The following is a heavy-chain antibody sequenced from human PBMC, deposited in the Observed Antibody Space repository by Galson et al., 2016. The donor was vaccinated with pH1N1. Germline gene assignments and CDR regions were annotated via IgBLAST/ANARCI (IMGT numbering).Heavy chain of an antibody. D-gene: IGHD3-22*01. V-gene: IGHV1-69*05. CDR2: IMPIFDKP. J-gene: IGHJ2*01. CDR1: GDIFINYP. Sequence: SVKVSCKASGDIFINYPISWVRQAPGQGLEWMGGIMPIFDKPTYAQKFQGRVTITTDKSTSTTYMVLSSLRSEDTAVYYCARGGGTYYQTYWYFNLWGRGTLVTVSS. CDR3: ARGGGTYYQTYWYFNL.